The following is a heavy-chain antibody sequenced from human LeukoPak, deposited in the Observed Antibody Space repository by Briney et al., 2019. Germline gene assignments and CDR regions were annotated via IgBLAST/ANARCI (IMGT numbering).Heavy chain of an antibody. CDR1: GYSISSGYY. D-gene: IGHD3-16*01. CDR3: ARNWGACHPINFDY. Sequence: NPSETLSLTCTVSGYSISSGYYWGWIRQPPGKGLEWIGTIYHSGSTYYNPSLKSRVTIAVATSKDQFSLRLSSVTAADTAVYYCARNWGACHPINFDYWGQGTLVTVSS. V-gene: IGHV4-38-2*02. J-gene: IGHJ4*02. CDR2: IYHSGST.